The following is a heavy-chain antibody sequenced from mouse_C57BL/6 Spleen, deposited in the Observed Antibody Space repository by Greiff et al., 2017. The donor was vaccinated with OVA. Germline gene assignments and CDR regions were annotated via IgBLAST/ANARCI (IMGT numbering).Heavy chain of an antibody. CDR3: ARWGDYDPYFDY. CDR1: GYAFSSYW. CDR2: IYPGDGDT. V-gene: IGHV1-80*01. Sequence: QVQLKQSGAELVKPGASVKISCKASGYAFSSYWMNWVKQRPGKGLEWIGQIYPGDGDTNYNGKFKGKATLTADKSSSTAYMQLSSLTSEDSAVYFCARWGDYDPYFDYWGQGTTLTVSS. D-gene: IGHD2-4*01. J-gene: IGHJ2*01.